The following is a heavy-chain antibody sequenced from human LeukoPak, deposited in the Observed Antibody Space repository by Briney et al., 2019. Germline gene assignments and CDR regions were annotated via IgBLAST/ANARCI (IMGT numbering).Heavy chain of an antibody. CDR1: GFAFSDYY. V-gene: IGHV3-11*03. D-gene: IGHD6-13*01. CDR3: ARLAGRADYFDY. CDR2: ISSSSSYT. J-gene: IGHJ4*02. Sequence: GGSLRLSCAASGFAFSDYYMSWIRQAPGKGLEWVSYISSSSSYTNYADSVKGRFTISRDNAKNSLYLQMNSLRAEDTAVYYCARLAGRADYFDYWGQGTLVTVSS.